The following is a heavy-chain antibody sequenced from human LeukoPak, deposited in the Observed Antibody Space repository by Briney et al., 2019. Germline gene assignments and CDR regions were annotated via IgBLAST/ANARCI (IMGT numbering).Heavy chain of an antibody. Sequence: GGSLRLSCAASGFTFSSYWMHWVRQAPGKGLVWVSRINTDGSSTSYADSVKGRFTISRDNSKNTLYLQMNSLRAEDTAVYYCAKDKAGIEDYYMDVWGKGTTVTVSS. CDR1: GFTFSSYW. CDR3: AKDKAGIEDYYMDV. J-gene: IGHJ6*03. CDR2: INTDGSST. V-gene: IGHV3-74*01. D-gene: IGHD6-19*01.